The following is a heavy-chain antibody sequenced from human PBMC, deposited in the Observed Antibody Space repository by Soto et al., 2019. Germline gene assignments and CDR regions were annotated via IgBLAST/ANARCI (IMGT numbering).Heavy chain of an antibody. D-gene: IGHD3-16*01. Sequence: PGGSLRLSCAASGFTFSSYGMHWVRQAPGKGLEWVAVIWYDGSNKYYADSVKGRFTISRDNSKNTLYLQMNSLRAEDTAVYYCARDRSWAYSDYWGQGTLVTVSS. J-gene: IGHJ4*02. CDR1: GFTFSSYG. CDR2: IWYDGSNK. CDR3: ARDRSWAYSDY. V-gene: IGHV3-33*01.